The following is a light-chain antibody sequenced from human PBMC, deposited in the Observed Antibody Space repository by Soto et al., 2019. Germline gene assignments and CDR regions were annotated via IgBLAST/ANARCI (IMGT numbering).Light chain of an antibody. J-gene: IGLJ1*01. CDR3: SSSTSSSTLV. Sequence: QSALTQPASVSGSPGQSITISCTGTSSDVGGYNYVSWYQQHPGKAPKLMIYEVSNRPSGVSNRSSGSKSGNTASLTISGLQAEDEADYYCSSSTSSSTLVFGTGTKV. CDR1: SSDVGGYNY. V-gene: IGLV2-14*01. CDR2: EVS.